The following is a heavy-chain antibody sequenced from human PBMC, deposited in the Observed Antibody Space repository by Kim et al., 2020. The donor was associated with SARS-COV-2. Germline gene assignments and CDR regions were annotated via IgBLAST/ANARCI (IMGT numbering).Heavy chain of an antibody. D-gene: IGHD3-16*01. J-gene: IGHJ5*02. CDR1: GFTFNNAW. Sequence: GGSLRLSCAASGFTFNNAWMSWVRQAPGKGLEWVGHIKSITDGGTSDYAAPVKGRFTISRDDSKNMLYLQMNSLKTEDTAVYFCTVLGAAWGQGTLITVSS. CDR2: IKSITDGGTS. V-gene: IGHV3-15*05. CDR3: TVLGAA.